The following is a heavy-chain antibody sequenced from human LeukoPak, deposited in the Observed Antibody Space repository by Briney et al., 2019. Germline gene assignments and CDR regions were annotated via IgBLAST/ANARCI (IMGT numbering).Heavy chain of an antibody. V-gene: IGHV4-30-2*01. J-gene: IGHJ5*02. CDR2: IYHTGST. Sequence: SETLSLTCTVSGGSISGSGYYWSWIRQPPGRGLEWIGYIYHTGSTYYNPSLKSRVSISVDRSTNQFSLRLTSVTAADTAVYYCARGGVGPTTNWFDPWGRGTLVAVSS. CDR1: GGSISGSGYY. CDR3: ARGGVGPTTNWFDP. D-gene: IGHD1-26*01.